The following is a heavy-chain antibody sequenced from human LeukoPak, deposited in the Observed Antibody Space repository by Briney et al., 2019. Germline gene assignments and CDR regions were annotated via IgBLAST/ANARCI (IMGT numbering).Heavy chain of an antibody. CDR1: GITFSSYG. J-gene: IGHJ4*02. CDR2: ISSTGGTT. D-gene: IGHD4/OR15-4a*01. V-gene: IGHV3-23*01. CDR3: ARRAGAYSHPYDY. Sequence: GGTLRLSCAASGITFSSYGMSWVRQAPGKGLEWVSSISSTGGTTYYADSVKGRFTISRDNSKNTLYLQMNSLRAKDTAVYYCARRAGAYSHPYDYWGQGTLVTVSS.